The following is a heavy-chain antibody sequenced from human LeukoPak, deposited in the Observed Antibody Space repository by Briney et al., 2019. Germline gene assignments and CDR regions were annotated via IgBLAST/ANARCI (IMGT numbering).Heavy chain of an antibody. D-gene: IGHD5-12*01. CDR3: ARDRWGYDADLDY. V-gene: IGHV3-7*01. CDR1: GFTFSSYW. CDR2: IKQDGSEK. Sequence: GGSLRLSCAAPGFTFSSYWMSWVRQAPGKGLEWVANIKQDGSEKYYVDSVKGRFTISRDNAKNSLYLQMNSLRAEDTAVYYCARDRWGYDADLDYWGQGTLVTVSS. J-gene: IGHJ4*02.